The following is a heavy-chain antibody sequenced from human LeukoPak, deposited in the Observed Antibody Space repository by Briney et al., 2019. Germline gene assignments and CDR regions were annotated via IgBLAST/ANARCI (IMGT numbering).Heavy chain of an antibody. CDR2: IRYDGSNK. J-gene: IGHJ4*02. Sequence: GGSLRLSCAASGFTFSSYGMHWVRQAPGKGLEWVAFIRYDGSNKYYADSVKGRFTISRDNAKNSLYLQMNSLRAEDTALYYCAKDNQGWFGIFDYWGRGTLVTVSS. CDR1: GFTFSSYG. D-gene: IGHD3-10*01. V-gene: IGHV3-30*02. CDR3: AKDNQGWFGIFDY.